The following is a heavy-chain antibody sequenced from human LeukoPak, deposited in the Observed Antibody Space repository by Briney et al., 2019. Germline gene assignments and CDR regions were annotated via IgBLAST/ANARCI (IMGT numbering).Heavy chain of an antibody. J-gene: IGHJ5*02. V-gene: IGHV1-3*01. Sequence: ASVKVSCKASGYTFTSYAMHWVRQAPGQRLEWMGWINAGNGNTKYSQKFQGRVTITRDTSASTAYMELSSLRSEDTAVYYCARDSGVKRWLQSGNWFDPWGQGTLVTVSS. CDR1: GYTFTSYA. CDR3: ARDSGVKRWLQSGNWFDP. D-gene: IGHD5-24*01. CDR2: INAGNGNT.